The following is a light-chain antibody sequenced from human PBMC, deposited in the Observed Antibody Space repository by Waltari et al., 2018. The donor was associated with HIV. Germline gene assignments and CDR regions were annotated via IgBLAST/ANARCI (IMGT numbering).Light chain of an antibody. V-gene: IGLV1-44*01. CDR3: ATWDDTLDGPV. Sequence: QSVLTQSPSPSGPPGQRVTISCSGGTSNIGSNSVCWYQQVPGTAPQLFMFSNSLRPSGVPDRFSGSKSGTSASLAISGLQSEDEADYYCATWDDTLDGPVFGGGTRLTVL. CDR2: SNS. CDR1: TSNIGSNS. J-gene: IGLJ3*02.